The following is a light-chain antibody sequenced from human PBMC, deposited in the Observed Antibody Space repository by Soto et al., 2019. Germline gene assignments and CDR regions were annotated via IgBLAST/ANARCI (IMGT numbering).Light chain of an antibody. Sequence: EIVFTQSPGTLSLSPGGRATLSCRSSQSVSSSYLAWYQQKPGQAPRLLIYGASSRATGIPDRFSGSGSGTDFTLTISSLEPEDFAVYYCQQRSDWPRTFGQGTKV. V-gene: IGKV3D-20*02. J-gene: IGKJ1*01. CDR3: QQRSDWPRT. CDR1: QSVSSSY. CDR2: GAS.